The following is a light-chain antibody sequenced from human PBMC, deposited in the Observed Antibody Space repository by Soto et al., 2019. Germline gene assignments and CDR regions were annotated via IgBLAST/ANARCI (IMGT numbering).Light chain of an antibody. V-gene: IGLV2-14*03. J-gene: IGLJ1*01. Sequence: QSALTQPASVSGSPGQSITISCTGTSSDVGGYNYVSWYQHHPGRAPKLMIFDVSNRPSGVSNRFSGSKSGNTASLTISGLQPEDEADYSCASYTTSPTCFVSGPGTKVTVL. CDR2: DVS. CDR3: ASYTTSPTCFV. CDR1: SSDVGGYNY.